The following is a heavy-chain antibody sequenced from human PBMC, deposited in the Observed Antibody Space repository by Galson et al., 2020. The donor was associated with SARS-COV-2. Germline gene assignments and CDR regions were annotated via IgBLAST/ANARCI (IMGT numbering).Heavy chain of an antibody. D-gene: IGHD3-10*01. CDR2: IKQDGSEK. Sequence: GGSLRLSCAASGFTFSSYWMSWVRQAPGKGLEWVANIKQDGSEKYYVDSVKGRFTISRDNAKNSLYLQMNSLRAEDTAAYYCARDRDYDAFDIWGQGTMVTVSS. J-gene: IGHJ3*02. CDR3: ARDRDYDAFDI. V-gene: IGHV3-7*01. CDR1: GFTFSSYW.